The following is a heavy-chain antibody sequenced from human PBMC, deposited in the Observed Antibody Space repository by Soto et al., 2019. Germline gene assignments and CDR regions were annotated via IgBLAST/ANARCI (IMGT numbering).Heavy chain of an antibody. CDR3: ARWWNDEEWVETMDV. D-gene: IGHD1-1*01. Sequence: QVQLVESGGGVVQPGRSLRLSCAASGFSFSSYGMHWVRQAPGKGLEWVAVIYYDGSNEYYSDSVKGRFTISRDNSKNTLYLQMNSLRVEDTAVYYCARWWNDEEWVETMDVW. CDR1: GFSFSSYG. CDR2: IYYDGSNE. V-gene: IGHV3-33*01. J-gene: IGHJ6*01.